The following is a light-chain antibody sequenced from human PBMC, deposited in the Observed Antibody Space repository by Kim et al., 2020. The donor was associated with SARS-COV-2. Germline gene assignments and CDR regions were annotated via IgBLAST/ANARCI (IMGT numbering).Light chain of an antibody. CDR2: LNSDGSH. CDR1: SGHSNYA. J-gene: IGLJ2*01. V-gene: IGLV4-69*01. CDR3: QTWGTGIRV. Sequence: SVKLTCTLRSGHSNYAIAWHPQQPEKGPRYLMKLNSDGSHSKGDGIPDRFSGSSSGAERYLTISSLQSEDEADYYCQTWGTGIRVFGGGTQLTVL.